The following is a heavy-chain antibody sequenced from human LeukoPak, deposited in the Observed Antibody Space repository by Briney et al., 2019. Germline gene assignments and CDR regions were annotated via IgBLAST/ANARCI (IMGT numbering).Heavy chain of an antibody. CDR1: GYTFTSYA. D-gene: IGHD3-10*01. J-gene: IGHJ3*02. V-gene: IGHV7-4-1*02. CDR3: AILRMTMVRGVLPGDAFDI. Sequence: ASVKVSCKASGYTFTSYAMNWVRQAPGQGLEWMGWINTNTGNPTYAQGFTGRFVFSLDTSVSTAYLQISSLKAEDTAVYYCAILRMTMVRGVLPGDAFDIWGQGTMVTVSS. CDR2: INTNTGNP.